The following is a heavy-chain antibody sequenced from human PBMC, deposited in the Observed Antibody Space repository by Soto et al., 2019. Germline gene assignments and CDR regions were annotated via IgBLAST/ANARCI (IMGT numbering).Heavy chain of an antibody. CDR3: ARGRLRLGELSLSDAFDI. V-gene: IGHV4-4*02. CDR2: IYHSGST. D-gene: IGHD3-16*02. Sequence: SETLSLTCAVSGGSISSSNWWSWVRQPPGKGLEWIGEIYHSGSTYYNPSLKSRVTISVDTSKNQFSLKLSSVTAADTAVYYCARGRLRLGELSLSDAFDIWGQGTMVTVSS. J-gene: IGHJ3*02. CDR1: GGSISSSNW.